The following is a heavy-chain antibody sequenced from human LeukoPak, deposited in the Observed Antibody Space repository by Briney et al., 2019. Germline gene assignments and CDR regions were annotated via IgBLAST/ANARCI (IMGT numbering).Heavy chain of an antibody. CDR2: IWYDGSSE. Sequence: GGSLRLSCTASGVNFGSYGMHWVRQAPGKGLVWVAVIWYDGSSEQYADSVKGRFTISRDNSRDTLYLQMNSLRAEDTAVYYCAKDDNWRGSYNYYYMDVWGKGTSVTVSS. D-gene: IGHD3-3*01. V-gene: IGHV3-33*06. J-gene: IGHJ6*03. CDR3: AKDDNWRGSYNYYYMDV. CDR1: GVNFGSYG.